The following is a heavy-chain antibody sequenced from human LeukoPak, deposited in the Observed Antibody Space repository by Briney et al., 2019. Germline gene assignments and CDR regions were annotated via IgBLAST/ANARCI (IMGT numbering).Heavy chain of an antibody. Sequence: GGSLRLSCAASGFTFSIYAMSWVRQAPGKGLEWVSAISGSGGSTYYADSVKGRFTISRDNSKNTLYLQMNSLRAEDTAVYYCASGTIFGVVSSYWGQGTLVTVSS. J-gene: IGHJ4*02. CDR1: GFTFSIYA. CDR2: ISGSGGST. D-gene: IGHD3-3*01. V-gene: IGHV3-23*01. CDR3: ASGTIFGVVSSY.